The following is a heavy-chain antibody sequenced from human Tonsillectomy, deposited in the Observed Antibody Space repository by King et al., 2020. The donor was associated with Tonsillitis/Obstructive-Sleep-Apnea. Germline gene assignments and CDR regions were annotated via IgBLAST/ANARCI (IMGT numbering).Heavy chain of an antibody. CDR3: ARVLYGDDAFDI. D-gene: IGHD4-17*01. V-gene: IGHV5-51*01. Sequence: QLXQSGAEVKKPXESLKISCKGSGYSFTSYWIGWVXQMPGKGLEWMXXXXPXDSXTRXSPSFXGQVTISADXSISTAYLQWXSLKASDTAMYYCARVLYGDDAFDIWGQGTMVTVSS. CDR1: GYSFTSYW. J-gene: IGHJ3*02. CDR2: XXPXDSXT.